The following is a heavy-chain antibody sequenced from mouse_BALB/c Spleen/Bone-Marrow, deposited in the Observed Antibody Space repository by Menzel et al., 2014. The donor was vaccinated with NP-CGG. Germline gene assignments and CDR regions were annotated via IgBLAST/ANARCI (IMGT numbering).Heavy chain of an antibody. D-gene: IGHD4-1*01. J-gene: IGHJ1*01. V-gene: IGHV5-17*02. CDR1: GFTFSTFG. CDR3: ARGGNWDDFDV. Sequence: EVKLVESGGGLVQPGGSRKLSCAASGFTFSTFGMHWVRQAPEKGLGWVAYISSGSTAIFYADTLKGRFTISRDNPENTLFLQMTSLRSEDTAMYYCARGGNWDDFDVWGAGTTVTVSS. CDR2: ISSGSTAI.